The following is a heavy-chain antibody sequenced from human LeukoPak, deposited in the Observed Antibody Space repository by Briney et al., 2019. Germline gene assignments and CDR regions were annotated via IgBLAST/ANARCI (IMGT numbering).Heavy chain of an antibody. Sequence: PGGSLRLSCAASGFTFSSYAMHWVRQAPGKGLEWVAVISYDGSNKYYADSVKGRFTISSDNSKNTLYLQMNSLRAEDTAVYYCARDPQWELRGYFDYWGQGTLVTVSS. CDR2: ISYDGSNK. CDR1: GFTFSSYA. J-gene: IGHJ4*02. CDR3: ARDPQWELRGYFDY. D-gene: IGHD1-26*01. V-gene: IGHV3-30-3*01.